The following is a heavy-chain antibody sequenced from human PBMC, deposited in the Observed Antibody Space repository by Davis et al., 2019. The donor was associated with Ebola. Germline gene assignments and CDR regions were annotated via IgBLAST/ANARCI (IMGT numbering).Heavy chain of an antibody. D-gene: IGHD1-14*01. Sequence: PGGSLRLSCVASGFTFSSYWMHWVRQAPGKGLVWVSRINPDGSFTDYADSVKGRFTISRDNAKNTLYLQMNSLRAEDTALYYCARSTGQPDYWGPGSLVTVSS. CDR3: ARSTGQPDY. V-gene: IGHV3-74*01. CDR2: INPDGSFT. J-gene: IGHJ4*02. CDR1: GFTFSSYW.